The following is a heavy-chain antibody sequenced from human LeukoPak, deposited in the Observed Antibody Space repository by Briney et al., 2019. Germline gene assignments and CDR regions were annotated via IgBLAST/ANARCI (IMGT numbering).Heavy chain of an antibody. J-gene: IGHJ4*02. Sequence: ASVKVSCKASGYTFTSNYIHWVRQAPGQGLEWVGMIYPRDGSTSYAQKFQGRVTVTRDTFTSTVHMELSGLRSEDTAVYYCARDQEGFDYWGQGTLVTVSS. CDR1: GYTFTSNY. CDR2: IYPRDGST. V-gene: IGHV1-46*01. CDR3: ARDQEGFDY.